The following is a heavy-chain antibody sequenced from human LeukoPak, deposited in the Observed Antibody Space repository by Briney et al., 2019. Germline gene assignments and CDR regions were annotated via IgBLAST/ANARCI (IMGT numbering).Heavy chain of an antibody. Sequence: ASVKVSCKASGYTFTGYYMHWVRQAPGQGLEWMGWINPNSGGTNYAQKFQGRVTMTRDTSISTAYMELSRLRSDDTAVYYCARDQGQKKFYYYYMDVWGKGTTVTISS. CDR3: ARDQGQKKFYYYYMDV. J-gene: IGHJ6*03. V-gene: IGHV1-2*02. CDR2: INPNSGGT. CDR1: GYTFTGYY.